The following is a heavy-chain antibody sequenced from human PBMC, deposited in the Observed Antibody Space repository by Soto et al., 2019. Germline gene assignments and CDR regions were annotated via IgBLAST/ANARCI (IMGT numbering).Heavy chain of an antibody. V-gene: IGHV4-31*03. CDR3: ARFNSRSGTEYFDY. Sequence: QVKLQESGPGLVQPAQTLSLSCTVSGGSITSGGIYWSWLRQHPRQGLEWIGYIYHSGSTTYNPSLTSRVTISVDTSKNQLSLTVTSLTVADTAVYYCARFNSRSGTEYFDYWGQGTLVTVSS. CDR1: GGSITSGGIY. J-gene: IGHJ4*02. D-gene: IGHD6-19*01. CDR2: IYHSGST.